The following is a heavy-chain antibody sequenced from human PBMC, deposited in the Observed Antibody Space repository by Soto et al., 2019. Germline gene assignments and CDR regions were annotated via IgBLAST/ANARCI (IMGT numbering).Heavy chain of an antibody. V-gene: IGHV4-59*01. Sequence: SETLSLTCTVCGGCIGSYYGRGGRQPPGKGLEWIGYIYYSGSTNYNPSLKSRVTISVDTSKNQFSLKLSSVTAADTAVYYCARGPDYGDYRPFDYWGQGTLVTVS. CDR2: IYYSGST. CDR1: GGCIGSYY. D-gene: IGHD4-17*01. J-gene: IGHJ4*02. CDR3: ARGPDYGDYRPFDY.